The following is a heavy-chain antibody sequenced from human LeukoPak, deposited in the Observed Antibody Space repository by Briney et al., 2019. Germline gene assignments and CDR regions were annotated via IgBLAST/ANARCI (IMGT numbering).Heavy chain of an antibody. CDR2: ISSSGSTI. D-gene: IGHD3-10*01. V-gene: IGHV3-48*03. Sequence: GRSLRLSCAASGFTFSSYEMNWVRQAPGKGLEWVSYISSSGSTIYYADSVKGRFTISRDNAKNSLYLQMNSLRAEDTAVYYCASAGMVRGEGDDYWGQGTLVTVSS. CDR1: GFTFSSYE. CDR3: ASAGMVRGEGDDY. J-gene: IGHJ4*02.